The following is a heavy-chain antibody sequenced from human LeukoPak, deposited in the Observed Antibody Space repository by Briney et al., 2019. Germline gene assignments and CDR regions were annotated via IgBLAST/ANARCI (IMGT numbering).Heavy chain of an antibody. CDR1: SGSFSGYY. D-gene: IGHD3-10*01. J-gene: IGHJ4*02. V-gene: IGHV4-34*01. CDR2: IYHSGST. CDR3: ARGFATMVRGVVLDF. Sequence: PSETLSLTCAVYSGSFSGYYWSWIRQPPGKGLEWIGEIYHSGSTNYNPSLKSRVTISVGTSKNQFSLKLNSVTAADTAVYYCARGFATMVRGVVLDFWGQGTLVTVSS.